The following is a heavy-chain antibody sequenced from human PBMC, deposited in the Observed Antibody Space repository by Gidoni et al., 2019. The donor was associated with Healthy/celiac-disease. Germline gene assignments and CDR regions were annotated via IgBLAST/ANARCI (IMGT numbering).Heavy chain of an antibody. CDR2: ISISSSTI. D-gene: IGHD6-19*01. Sequence: EVQLVESGGGLVQPGGSLRLSCAASGFTFSSYSMNWVRQAPGKGLEWVSYISISSSTIYYADSVKGRFTISRDNAKNSLYLQMNSLRAEDTAVYYCARGNKWLEGDYWGQGTLVTVSS. CDR3: ARGNKWLEGDY. J-gene: IGHJ4*02. CDR1: GFTFSSYS. V-gene: IGHV3-48*01.